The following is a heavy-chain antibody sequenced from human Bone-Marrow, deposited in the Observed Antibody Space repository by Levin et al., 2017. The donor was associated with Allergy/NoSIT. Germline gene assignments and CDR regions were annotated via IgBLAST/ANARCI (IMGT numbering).Heavy chain of an antibody. Sequence: GGSLRLSCAASGFTFSSYGMHWVRQAPGEGLEWVAVIWYDGSNKYYADSVKGRFTISRDNSKNTLYLQMNSLRAEDTAVYYCARAPLMIPGIADYWGQGTLVTVSS. CDR1: GFTFSSYG. D-gene: IGHD6-13*01. J-gene: IGHJ4*02. CDR2: IWYDGSNK. CDR3: ARAPLMIPGIADY. V-gene: IGHV3-33*01.